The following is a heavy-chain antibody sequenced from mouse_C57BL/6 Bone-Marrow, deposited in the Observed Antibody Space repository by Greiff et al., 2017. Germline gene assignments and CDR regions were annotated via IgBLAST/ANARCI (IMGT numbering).Heavy chain of an antibody. CDR2: IDPSDSYT. V-gene: IGHV1-59*01. Sequence: QVQLQQPGAELVRPGTSVKLSCKASGYTFTSYWMHWVKQRPGQGLEWIGVIDPSDSYTNYNQKFKGKATLTVDTSSSTAYMQLSSLTSEDSAVYYCAPLWSFGYWGQGTTLTVSS. D-gene: IGHD1-1*02. J-gene: IGHJ2*01. CDR1: GYTFTSYW. CDR3: APLWSFGY.